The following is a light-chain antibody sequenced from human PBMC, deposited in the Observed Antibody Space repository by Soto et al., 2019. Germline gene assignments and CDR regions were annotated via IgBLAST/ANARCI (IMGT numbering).Light chain of an antibody. Sequence: QSALTPPPSVSGAPGQRVTLSCPGSRSNIGAGYHVHWYQQLPGTAPKLLVAGNRPSGVPDRFSVSKSGASASLAITGLQAEDEADYYCQSYDSSLSRRWVFGGGTKLTVL. CDR1: RSNIGAGYH. CDR2: G. V-gene: IGLV1-40*01. J-gene: IGLJ3*02. CDR3: QSYDSSLSRRWV.